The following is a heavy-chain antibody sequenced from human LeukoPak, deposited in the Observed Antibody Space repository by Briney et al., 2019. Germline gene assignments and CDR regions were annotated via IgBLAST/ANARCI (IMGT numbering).Heavy chain of an antibody. V-gene: IGHV3-23*01. CDR3: ARGVGDSSGYYYYFDY. J-gene: IGHJ4*02. CDR2: ISANGIST. D-gene: IGHD3-22*01. Sequence: GGSLRLSCAASGFTFSSFPMSWVRQAPGKGLEWVSSISANGISTYYGDSVKGRFTLSRDNSKNTLYLQMNSLRAEDTAVYYCARGVGDSSGYYYYFDYWGQGTLVTVSS. CDR1: GFTFSSFP.